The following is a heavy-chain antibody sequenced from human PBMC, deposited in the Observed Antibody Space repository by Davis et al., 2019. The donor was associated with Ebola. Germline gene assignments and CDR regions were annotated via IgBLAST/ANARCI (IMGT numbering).Heavy chain of an antibody. CDR1: GFTFSSYS. D-gene: IGHD6-19*01. V-gene: IGHV3-33*08. CDR2: IRYDESDK. J-gene: IGHJ3*01. Sequence: GESLKISCAASGFTFSSYSMNWVRQAPGKGLEWVAFIRYDESDKYYADSVKGRFTISRDNAKNSLYLQMNSLRVEDTAVYYCAGGKDSSGWYGDDAFDFWGQGTMVTVSS. CDR3: AGGKDSSGWYGDDAFDF.